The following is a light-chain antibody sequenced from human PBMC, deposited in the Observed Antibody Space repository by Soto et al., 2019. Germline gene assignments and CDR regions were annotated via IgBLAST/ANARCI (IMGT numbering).Light chain of an antibody. CDR2: RAS. J-gene: IGKJ4*01. CDR1: HSMNSN. CDR3: QQYNNWPRAT. V-gene: IGKV3-15*01. Sequence: IVMTQSPATLSVSPGERATLSCRASHSMNSNLAWYQQKPGQAPRLLMFRASIRATGFQARFSGSGSGTEFNITISSLQSEDSAIYYCQQYNNWPRATFGGGTKVEIK.